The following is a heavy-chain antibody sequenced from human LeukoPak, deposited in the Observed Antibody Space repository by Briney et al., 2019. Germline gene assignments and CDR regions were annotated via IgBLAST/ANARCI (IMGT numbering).Heavy chain of an antibody. V-gene: IGHV1-2*02. J-gene: IGHJ3*02. D-gene: IGHD1-1*01. CDR1: GYTFTGYY. CDR3: ARGGVPLIDAFDI. Sequence: ASVKVSCKASGYTFTGYYMHWVRQAPGQGLEWMGWINPNSGGTNYAQKFQGRVTMTRDTSINTAYMELSRLKSDDTAVYYCARGGVPLIDAFDIWGQRTMVTVSS. CDR2: INPNSGGT.